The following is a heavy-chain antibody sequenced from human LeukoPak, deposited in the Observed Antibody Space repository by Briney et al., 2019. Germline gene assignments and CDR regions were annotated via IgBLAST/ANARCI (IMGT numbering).Heavy chain of an antibody. CDR3: ARDFRIRLDP. CDR2: IYISGST. Sequence: SETLSLTCTVSGGSLGSGGSYWSWIRQPAGKGLEWIGRIYISGSTNYNPSLKSRVTISVDTSKNQFSLELSSVTAADTAVYYCARDFRIRLDPWGQGTLVTVSS. CDR1: GGSLGSGGSY. V-gene: IGHV4-61*02. D-gene: IGHD5-18*01. J-gene: IGHJ5*02.